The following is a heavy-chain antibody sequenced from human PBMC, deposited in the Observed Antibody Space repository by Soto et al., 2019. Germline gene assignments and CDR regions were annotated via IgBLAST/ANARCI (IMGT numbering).Heavy chain of an antibody. Sequence: SETLSLTCTVSGGSLSSSSYYWGWIRQPPGKGLEWIGSIYYSGSTYYNPSLKSRVTISVDTSKNQFSLKLSSVTAADTAVYYCATHSYSSSWEEYFQHWGQGTLVTVSS. CDR1: GGSLSSSSYY. V-gene: IGHV4-39*01. D-gene: IGHD6-13*01. CDR2: IYYSGST. J-gene: IGHJ1*01. CDR3: ATHSYSSSWEEYFQH.